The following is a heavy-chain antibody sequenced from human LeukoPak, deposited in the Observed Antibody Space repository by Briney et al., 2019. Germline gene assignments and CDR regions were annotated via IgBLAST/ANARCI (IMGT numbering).Heavy chain of an antibody. V-gene: IGHV2-5*02. CDR3: AHRSITIFGVAFDY. CDR2: IYWDDDK. D-gene: IGHD3-3*01. Sequence: SGPTLVNPTQTLTLTCTFSGFSLSTSGVGVCWIRQPPGKALEWLALIYWDDDKRYSPSLKSRLTITKDTSKNQVVLTMTNMDPVDTATYYCAHRSITIFGVAFDYWGQGTLVTVSS. J-gene: IGHJ4*02. CDR1: GFSLSTSGVG.